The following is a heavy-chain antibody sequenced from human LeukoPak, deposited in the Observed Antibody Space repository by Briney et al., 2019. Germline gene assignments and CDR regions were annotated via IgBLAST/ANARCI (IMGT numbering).Heavy chain of an antibody. CDR3: VGKVTGSGSYYPPDFDY. J-gene: IGHJ4*01. Sequence: GGSLRLSCAASGFTLSSYAMSWVRQAPGKGLEWVSAISGSGGSTYYADSVKGRFTISRDNSKNTLYLQMNSLRAEDTAVYYCVGKVTGSGSYYPPDFDYWGHGTLVTVSS. D-gene: IGHD3-10*01. V-gene: IGHV3-23*01. CDR2: ISGSGGST. CDR1: GFTLSSYA.